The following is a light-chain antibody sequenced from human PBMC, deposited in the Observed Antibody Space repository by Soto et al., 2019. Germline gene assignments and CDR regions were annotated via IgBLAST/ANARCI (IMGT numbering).Light chain of an antibody. CDR1: QSVSRF. J-gene: IGKJ4*01. CDR2: GAS. CDR3: QQYNNWPPVT. Sequence: ESVLTQSPATLSLSPGERATLSCRASQSVSRFLAWYQQKPGQAPRLLIYGASTRATGIPARFSGSGSGTEFTLTISSLQSEDFAVYYCQQYNNWPPVTFGGGTKVEIK. V-gene: IGKV3-15*01.